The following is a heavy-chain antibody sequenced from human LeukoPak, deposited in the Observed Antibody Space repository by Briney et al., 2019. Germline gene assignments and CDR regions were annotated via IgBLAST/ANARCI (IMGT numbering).Heavy chain of an antibody. CDR2: ISPYNGHT. CDR3: AKTRDTVLNEY. CDR1: CYIFINYG. J-gene: IGHJ4*02. Sequence: GASVKVSCKASCYIFINYGISWVRQAPGQGLEWMGWISPYNGHTNYAPNLQDRLTMTTDTSTSTAYMELRSLRSDDTAVYYCAKTRDTVLNEYWGQGTLVTVSS. V-gene: IGHV1-18*01.